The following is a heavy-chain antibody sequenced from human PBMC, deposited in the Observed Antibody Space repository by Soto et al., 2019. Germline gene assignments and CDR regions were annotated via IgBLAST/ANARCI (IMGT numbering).Heavy chain of an antibody. CDR3: ARDIGGPVAGTVSDY. D-gene: IGHD6-19*01. Sequence: EVQLVESGGVVVQPGGSVRLSCAASGFTFDDYTMHWVRQAPGKGLEWVSLISWDGDSTYYSDSVKGRFTISRDNSKNSLFLQMRSLRTEDTAFYYCARDIGGPVAGTVSDYWGQGTLVTVSS. CDR1: GFTFDDYT. V-gene: IGHV3-43*01. J-gene: IGHJ4*02. CDR2: ISWDGDST.